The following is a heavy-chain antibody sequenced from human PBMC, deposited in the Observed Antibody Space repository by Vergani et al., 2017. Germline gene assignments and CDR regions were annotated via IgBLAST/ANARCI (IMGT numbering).Heavy chain of an antibody. Sequence: QVKLQESSPGLVKPSETLSLTCTVSGASVNSYYWSWIRRPPGKGLEWMGYVSFRGDTLYDPSVKGRMTISLNTSSNHFSLYLTSVTSADTAVYYCARSRIYYDAGSPDYWGQGTLVTVSS. CDR1: GASVNSYY. CDR2: VSFRGDT. V-gene: IGHV4-59*02. J-gene: IGHJ4*02. CDR3: ARSRIYYDAGSPDY. D-gene: IGHD3-10*01.